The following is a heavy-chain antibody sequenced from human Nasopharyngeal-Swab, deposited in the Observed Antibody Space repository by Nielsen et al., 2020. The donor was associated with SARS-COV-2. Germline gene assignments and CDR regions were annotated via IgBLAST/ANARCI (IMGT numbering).Heavy chain of an antibody. Sequence: WIRQPPGQGLEWVSGINWNSGSIGYADSVKGRFTISRDNAKNSLYLQMNSLRAEDTALYYCAKDIWPGAIAAAGTPFDYWGQGTLVTVSS. V-gene: IGHV3-9*01. J-gene: IGHJ4*02. CDR2: INWNSGSI. CDR3: AKDIWPGAIAAAGTPFDY. D-gene: IGHD6-13*01.